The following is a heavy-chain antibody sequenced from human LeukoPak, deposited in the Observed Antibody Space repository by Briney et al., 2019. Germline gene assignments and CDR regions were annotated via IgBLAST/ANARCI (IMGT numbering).Heavy chain of an antibody. J-gene: IGHJ4*02. V-gene: IGHV1-2*02. D-gene: IGHD1-1*01. CDR1: GYTFTGYY. CDR3: ARDLVVGYAPPSFDY. Sequence: ASVKVSCKTSGYTFTGYYIQWVRQAPGQGLEWMGWIDPKTGGTKYAQKFQGRVTMTSDTSISTVSMDLSSLRSDDTAVYYCARDLVVGYAPPSFDYWGQGTLVTVS. CDR2: IDPKTGGT.